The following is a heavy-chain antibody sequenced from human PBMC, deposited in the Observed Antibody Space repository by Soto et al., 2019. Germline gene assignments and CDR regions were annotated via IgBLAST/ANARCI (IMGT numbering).Heavy chain of an antibody. CDR2: IDPSDSYT. D-gene: IGHD3-22*01. J-gene: IGHJ4*02. V-gene: IGHV5-10-1*01. Sequence: GESLKISCKGSGYSFTSYLISWVRQMPGKGLEWMGRIDPSDSYTNYSPSFQGHVTITADKSITTAYLQWSSLKASDTAMYYCARSDYYDSSGYPFDYWGQGTQVTVSS. CDR3: ARSDYYDSSGYPFDY. CDR1: GYSFTSYL.